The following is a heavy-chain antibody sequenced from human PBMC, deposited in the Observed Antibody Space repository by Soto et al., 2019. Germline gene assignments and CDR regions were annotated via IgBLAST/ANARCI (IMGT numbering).Heavy chain of an antibody. Sequence: QAQVVESGGGLVKPGGSLRLSCATSGINFSDHFMAWIRLSPGKGLEWIAYISGSGTTIYYADSVRGRFTISRDNAYDSLYLQRNSLRAEDTAVYYCARDGIYKTTYDGFDTWGQGTMVTVSS. CDR1: GINFSDHF. J-gene: IGHJ3*02. V-gene: IGHV3-11*01. CDR3: ARDGIYKTTYDGFDT. D-gene: IGHD5-12*01. CDR2: ISGSGTTI.